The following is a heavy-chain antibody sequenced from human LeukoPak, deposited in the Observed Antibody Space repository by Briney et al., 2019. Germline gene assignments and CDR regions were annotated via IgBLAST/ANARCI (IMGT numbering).Heavy chain of an antibody. V-gene: IGHV4-59*01. CDR2: ISYSGST. Sequence: SETLSLTYTVSGGSISTFYWSWIRQPPGQGLEWIGYISYSGSTNYNPSLKSRVTISVDRTKGQFSLKLSSVTAADTAVYYCARGHSGYDFDAFDIWGQGTLVTVSS. D-gene: IGHD5-12*01. J-gene: IGHJ3*02. CDR3: ARGHSGYDFDAFDI. CDR1: GGSISTFY.